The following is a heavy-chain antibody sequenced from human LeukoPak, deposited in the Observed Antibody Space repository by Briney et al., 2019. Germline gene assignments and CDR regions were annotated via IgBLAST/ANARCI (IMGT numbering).Heavy chain of an antibody. CDR1: GFTFSDYY. CDR3: AREYYYGSGSYGLDY. V-gene: IGHV3-11*01. CDR2: ISSSGSTI. D-gene: IGHD3-10*01. J-gene: IGHJ4*02. Sequence: PGGSLRLSCAASGFTFSDYYMSWIRQASGKGLEWVSYISSSGSTIYYADSVKGRFTISRHNAKNSLYLQMNSLRVEDTAVYYCAREYYYGSGSYGLDYWGQGTLVTVSS.